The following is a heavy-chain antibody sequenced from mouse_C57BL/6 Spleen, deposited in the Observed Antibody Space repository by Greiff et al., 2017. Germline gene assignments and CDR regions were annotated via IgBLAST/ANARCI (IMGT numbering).Heavy chain of an antibody. D-gene: IGHD3-2*02. Sequence: VQLQQPGAELVKPGASVKMSCKASGYTFTSYWITWVRQRPGQGLEWIGDIYPGSGSTNYNEKFKSKATLTVDTSSSTDYMQLSSLTSEDSAVYYCARRTAQGAWFAYGGQGTLVTVSA. CDR2: IYPGSGST. CDR3: ARRTAQGAWFAY. CDR1: GYTFTSYW. V-gene: IGHV1-55*01. J-gene: IGHJ3*01.